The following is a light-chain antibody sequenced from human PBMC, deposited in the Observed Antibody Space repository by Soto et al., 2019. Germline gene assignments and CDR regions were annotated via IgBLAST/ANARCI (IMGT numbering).Light chain of an antibody. CDR1: QSVSSSY. CDR2: GAS. Sequence: EIVLTQSPGTLSLSPGERATLSCRASQSVSSSYLAWYQQKPGQAPRLLIYGASSRATGIPDRFSRSGSGTDFTRTISRLEPEDFAVYYCQQYGSSPVTFGQGTKVDIK. CDR3: QQYGSSPVT. V-gene: IGKV3-20*01. J-gene: IGKJ1*01.